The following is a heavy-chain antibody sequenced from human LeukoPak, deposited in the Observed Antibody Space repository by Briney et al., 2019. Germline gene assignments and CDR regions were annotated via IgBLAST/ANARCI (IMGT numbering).Heavy chain of an antibody. Sequence: PGGSLRLSCAASGFTFSSYEMNWVRQAPGKGLAWVSYISGGGETVFYADSVKGRFTTSRDNAKNSLYLQMNSLRAEDTAVYYCARDRAGSGSCQEFDPWGQGTLVTVSS. V-gene: IGHV3-48*03. D-gene: IGHD3-10*01. CDR2: ISGGGETV. CDR1: GFTFSSYE. J-gene: IGHJ5*02. CDR3: ARDRAGSGSCQEFDP.